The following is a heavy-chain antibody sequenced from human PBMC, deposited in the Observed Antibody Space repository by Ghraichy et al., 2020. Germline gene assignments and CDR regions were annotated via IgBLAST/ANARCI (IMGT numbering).Heavy chain of an antibody. V-gene: IGHV5-51*01. Sequence: GESLNISCKGSGYSFTSYWIGWVRQMPGKGLEWMGIIYPGDSDTRYSPSFQGQVTISADKSISTAYLQWSSLKASDTAMYYCARGGYCSSTSCSCLYWGQGTLVTVSS. CDR3: ARGGYCSSTSCSCLY. J-gene: IGHJ4*02. CDR2: IYPGDSDT. D-gene: IGHD2-2*01. CDR1: GYSFTSYW.